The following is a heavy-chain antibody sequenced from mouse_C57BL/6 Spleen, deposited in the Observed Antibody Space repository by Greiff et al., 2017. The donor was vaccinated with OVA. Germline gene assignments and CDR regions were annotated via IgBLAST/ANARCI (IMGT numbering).Heavy chain of an antibody. D-gene: IGHD2-5*01. Sequence: QVHVKQPGAELVKPGASVKLSCKASGYTFTSYWMHWVKQRPGQGLEWIGMIHPNSGSTNYNEKFKSKATLTVAKSSSTAYMQLSSLTSEDSAVYYCARLGGYYSNYTGFADWGQGTLVTVSA. V-gene: IGHV1-64*01. CDR1: GYTFTSYW. J-gene: IGHJ3*01. CDR2: IHPNSGST. CDR3: ARLGGYYSNYTGFAD.